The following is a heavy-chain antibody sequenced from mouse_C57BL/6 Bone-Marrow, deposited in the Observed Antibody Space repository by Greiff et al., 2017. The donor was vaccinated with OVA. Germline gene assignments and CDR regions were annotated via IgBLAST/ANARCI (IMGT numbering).Heavy chain of an antibody. V-gene: IGHV3-6*01. CDR2: ISYDGSN. D-gene: IGHD1-1*01. CDR1: GYSITSGYY. J-gene: IGHJ4*01. Sequence: EVKLMESGPGLVKPSQSLSLTCSVTGYSITSGYYWNWIRQFPGNKLEWMGYISYDGSNNYNPSLKNRISITRDTTKNQFFLKLNSVTTEDTATYYCARIVAPYYAMDYWGQGTSVTVSS. CDR3: ARIVAPYYAMDY.